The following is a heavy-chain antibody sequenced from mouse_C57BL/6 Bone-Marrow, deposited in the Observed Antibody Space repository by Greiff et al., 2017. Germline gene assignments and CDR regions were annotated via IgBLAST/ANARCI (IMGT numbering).Heavy chain of an antibody. V-gene: IGHV5-12*01. CDR1: GFTFSDYY. D-gene: IGHD1-1*01. Sequence: DVMLVESGGGLVQPGGSLKLSCAASGFTFSDYYMYWVRQTPEKRLEWVAYISNGGGSTYYPDTVKGRFTISRDNATNTLYLQMSRLKSEDTAMYYCARQGLLLRYGFAYWGQGTLVTVSA. J-gene: IGHJ3*01. CDR2: ISNGGGST. CDR3: ARQGLLLRYGFAY.